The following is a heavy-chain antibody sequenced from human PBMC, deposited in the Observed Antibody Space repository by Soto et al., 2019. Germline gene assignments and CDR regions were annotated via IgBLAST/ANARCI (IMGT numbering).Heavy chain of an antibody. J-gene: IGHJ4*02. Sequence: QVQLVESGGGVVQPGRSLRLSCEASGFTFSSHGMHWVRQAPGKGLEWVAVISYDGSNKYYADSVKGRFTISRDNSKNTLYLQMNTMRAEDTAVYYCGKGRLSGSYYAAVFDYWGQGTLVTVSS. CDR1: GFTFSSHG. CDR2: ISYDGSNK. D-gene: IGHD3-3*01. CDR3: GKGRLSGSYYAAVFDY. V-gene: IGHV3-30*18.